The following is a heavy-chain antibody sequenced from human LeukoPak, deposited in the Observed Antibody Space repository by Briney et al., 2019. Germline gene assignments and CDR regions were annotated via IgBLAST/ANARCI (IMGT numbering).Heavy chain of an antibody. CDR3: ARVFGSSFGELFSPADY. D-gene: IGHD3-10*01. J-gene: IGHJ4*02. Sequence: GGSLRLSCAASGFTFSDYYMSWIRQAPGKGLEWVSYISSSSSYTNYADSVKGRFTISRDNAKNSLYLQMNSLRAEDTAVYYCARVFGSSFGELFSPADYWGQGTLVTVSS. V-gene: IGHV3-11*06. CDR1: GFTFSDYY. CDR2: ISSSSSYT.